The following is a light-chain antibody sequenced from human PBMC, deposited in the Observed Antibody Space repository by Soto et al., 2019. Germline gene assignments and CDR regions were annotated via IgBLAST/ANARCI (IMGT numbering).Light chain of an antibody. Sequence: QSVLTQPPSASGSPGQSVTISCTGTKNDVGFYDFVSWYQHHPGKAPRLIIYEAVQRPSGVPDRFSGSKSGNTASLTVSGLQAADEAAYFCKSYAGSNTYVFGSGTKVTVL. J-gene: IGLJ1*01. CDR2: EAV. CDR1: KNDVGFYDF. V-gene: IGLV2-8*01. CDR3: KSYAGSNTYV.